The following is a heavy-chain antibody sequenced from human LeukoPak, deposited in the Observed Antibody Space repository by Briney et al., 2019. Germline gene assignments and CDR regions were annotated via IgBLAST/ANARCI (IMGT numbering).Heavy chain of an antibody. CDR2: ISSSSSTI. D-gene: IGHD5-12*01. CDR1: GFTFSSYS. CDR3: ARDSADIVATSYLDY. V-gene: IGHV3-48*04. Sequence: GGSLRLSCAASGFTFSSYSMNWVRQAPGKGLEWVSYISSSSSTIYYADSVKGRFTISRDNAKNSLYLQMNSLRAEDTAVYYCARDSADIVATSYLDYWGQGTLVTVSS. J-gene: IGHJ4*02.